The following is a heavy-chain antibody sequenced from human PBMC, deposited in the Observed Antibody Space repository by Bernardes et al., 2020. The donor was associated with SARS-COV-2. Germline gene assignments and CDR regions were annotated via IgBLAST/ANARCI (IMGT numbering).Heavy chain of an antibody. CDR3: VRGVSGHYGLFDC. D-gene: IGHD4-17*01. Sequence: GGSLRLSCVASEFIISNYWVHWVRQAPGKGLVWVSRISPDGNTRDYADSVKGRFTISRDNVKNTLYLQMSSLRAEDTSLYFCVRGVSGHYGLFDCWGQGTLVTVSS. J-gene: IGHJ4*02. CDR1: EFIISNYW. V-gene: IGHV3-74*01. CDR2: ISPDGNTR.